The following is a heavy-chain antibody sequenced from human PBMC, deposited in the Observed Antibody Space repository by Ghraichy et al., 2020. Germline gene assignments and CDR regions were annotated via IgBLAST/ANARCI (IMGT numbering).Heavy chain of an antibody. CDR1: GFTFSSYA. CDR2: ISASGGST. CDR3: AKGDSSGYYGVSLDY. D-gene: IGHD3-22*01. J-gene: IGHJ4*02. V-gene: IGHV3-23*01. Sequence: GESLNISCAASGFTFSSYAMTWVRQAPGKGLEWVSLISASGGSTNNADSVKGWFIISRDNSKNTLYLQMNSLRAEDTAVYYCAKGDSSGYYGVSLDYWGQGTLVTVSP.